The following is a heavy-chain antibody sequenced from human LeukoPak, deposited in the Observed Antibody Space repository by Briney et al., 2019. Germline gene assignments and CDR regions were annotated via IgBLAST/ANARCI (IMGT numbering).Heavy chain of an antibody. Sequence: GASVKVSCKVSGYTLTELSMHWVRQAPGKGLEWMGGFDPEDGETIYAQKFQGRVTMTEDTSTDTAYMKLSSLRSEDTAVYYCATWAHTYYDILTGGYYFDYWGQGTLVTVSS. V-gene: IGHV1-24*01. J-gene: IGHJ4*02. CDR3: ATWAHTYYDILTGGYYFDY. CDR1: GYTLTELS. D-gene: IGHD3-9*01. CDR2: FDPEDGET.